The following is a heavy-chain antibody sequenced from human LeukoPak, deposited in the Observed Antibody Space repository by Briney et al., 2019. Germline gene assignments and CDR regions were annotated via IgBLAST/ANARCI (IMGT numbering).Heavy chain of an antibody. D-gene: IGHD1-1*01. Sequence: GESLRLSCAASEFIFSDYWMSWVRQAPGKGPEWVASINKDGSEEYYADSVKGRFTVSRDNAKNSLFLQMNNLRVEDTAIYYCATYDNWVAGDVWGQGTTVSVSS. CDR1: EFIFSDYW. V-gene: IGHV3-7*01. CDR2: INKDGSEE. J-gene: IGHJ6*02. CDR3: ATYDNWVAGDV.